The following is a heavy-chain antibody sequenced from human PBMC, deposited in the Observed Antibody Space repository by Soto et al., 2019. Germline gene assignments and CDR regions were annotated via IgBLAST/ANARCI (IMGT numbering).Heavy chain of an antibody. D-gene: IGHD2-15*01. CDR3: SRDQQDQFCNGGSCYFYSGMDV. Sequence: QVQLVESGGGVVQPGGSLTLSCAASGFTFNTYSVHWVRQAPDKGLEWVSVISYDGNNKHYAVSVAGRFTISRDNSNTTLYLQMHSLRGEDKDVYYCSRDQQDQFCNGGSCYFYSGMDVWGQGTTVTVTS. CDR2: ISYDGNNK. CDR1: GFTFNTYS. V-gene: IGHV3-30-3*01. J-gene: IGHJ6*02.